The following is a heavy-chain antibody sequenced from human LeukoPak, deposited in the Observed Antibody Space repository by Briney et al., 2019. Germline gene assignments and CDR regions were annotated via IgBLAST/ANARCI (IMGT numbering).Heavy chain of an antibody. V-gene: IGHV3-7*01. Sequence: GGSLRLSCAASGFTFSGHWMSWVRQAPGKGLEWVANINQGGSDKYYVDSVKGRFTISRDNAKNSLYLQMNSLRAEDTAVYYCARDWSLYDFWSGYSNGYNWFDPWGQGTLVTVSS. CDR2: INQGGSDK. CDR3: ARDWSLYDFWSGYSNGYNWFDP. CDR1: GFTFSGHW. J-gene: IGHJ5*02. D-gene: IGHD3-3*01.